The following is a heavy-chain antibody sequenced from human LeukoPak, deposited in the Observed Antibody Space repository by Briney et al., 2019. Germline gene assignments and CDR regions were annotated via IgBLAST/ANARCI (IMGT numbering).Heavy chain of an antibody. CDR3: AKGPRQYDRVWFHY. D-gene: IGHD3-10*02. J-gene: IGHJ4*02. V-gene: IGHV3-23*01. Sequence: PGGSLRLYSAASPFTFSGFARDRVRHAQRDGRQWGSGISSGGVSTCYAYSVKGRFTISRDNSKNTLYLQMNSLRAEDTAVYYCAKGPRQYDRVWFHYWGQGTLVTVSS. CDR2: ISSGGVST. CDR1: PFTFSGFA.